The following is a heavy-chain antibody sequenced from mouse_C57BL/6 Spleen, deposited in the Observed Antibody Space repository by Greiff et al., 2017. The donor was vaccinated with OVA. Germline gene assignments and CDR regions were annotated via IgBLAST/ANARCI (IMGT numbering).Heavy chain of an antibody. CDR1: GYTFTSYG. D-gene: IGHD1-1*01. V-gene: IGHV1-81*01. CDR2: IYPRSGNT. J-gene: IGHJ1*03. CDR3: ASLDTTVVNWYFDV. Sequence: VQLQQSGAELARPGASVKLSCKASGYTFTSYGISWVKQRTGQGLEWIGEIYPRSGNTYYNEKFKGKATLTADKSSSTAYMELRSLTSEDSAVYFCASLDTTVVNWYFDVWGTGTTVTVSS.